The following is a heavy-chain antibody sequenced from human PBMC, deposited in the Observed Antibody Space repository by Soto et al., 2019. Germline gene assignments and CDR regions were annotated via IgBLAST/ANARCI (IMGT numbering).Heavy chain of an antibody. CDR2: INAGNAKT. CDR3: ARDGAVAGNTKFDY. CDR1: GYTFTNYA. Sequence: ASVKVSCKASGYTFTNYAIHWVRQGPGQRLEWMGWINAGNAKTKYSQKFQGRVTISRDTSASTAYMELSSLRSEDTAVYYCARDGAVAGNTKFDYWGQGTLVTVSS. D-gene: IGHD6-19*01. J-gene: IGHJ4*02. V-gene: IGHV1-3*01.